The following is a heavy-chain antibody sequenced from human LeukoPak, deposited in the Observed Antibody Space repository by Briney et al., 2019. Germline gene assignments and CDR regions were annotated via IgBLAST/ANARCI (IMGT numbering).Heavy chain of an antibody. CDR3: AREPVAGHFDY. D-gene: IGHD6-19*01. J-gene: IGHJ4*02. CDR1: GGSVSSGSYY. CDR2: IYYSGST. V-gene: IGHV4-61*01. Sequence: SETLSHTCSVSGGSVSSGSYYWSWIRQPPGKGLEWIGYIYYSGSTKYNPSLRSRVTMSVDTSKNQFSLKLNSVTAADTAVYYCAREPVAGHFDYWGQGSLVTVSS.